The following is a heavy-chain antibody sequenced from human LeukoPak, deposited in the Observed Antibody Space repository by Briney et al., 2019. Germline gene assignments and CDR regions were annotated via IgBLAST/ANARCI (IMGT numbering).Heavy chain of an antibody. Sequence: SETLSLTCAVYGGSFSGYYWSWIRQPPGKGLEWIGEINHSGSTNYNPSLKSRVTISVDTSKNQFSLKLSSVTAADTAVYYCARGPLRYYYGSGSYSFYFDYWGQGTLVTVSS. CDR2: INHSGST. CDR1: GGSFSGYY. CDR3: ARGPLRYYYGSGSYSFYFDY. V-gene: IGHV4-34*01. J-gene: IGHJ4*02. D-gene: IGHD3-10*01.